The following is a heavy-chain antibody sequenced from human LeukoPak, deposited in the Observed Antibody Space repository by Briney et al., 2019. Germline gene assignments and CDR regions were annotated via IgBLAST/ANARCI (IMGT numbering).Heavy chain of an antibody. V-gene: IGHV3-7*01. CDR2: IKQDGSEK. CDR3: ARVHGFDY. CDR1: GFTFSRYW. J-gene: IGHJ4*02. Sequence: GGSLRLSSAASGFTFSRYWMSWLRQTPGKGLEWVANIKQDGSEKYYVDSVKGRFTISRDNANNSVYLQMNSLKAEDTAVYYCARVHGFDYWGQGTLVTVSS.